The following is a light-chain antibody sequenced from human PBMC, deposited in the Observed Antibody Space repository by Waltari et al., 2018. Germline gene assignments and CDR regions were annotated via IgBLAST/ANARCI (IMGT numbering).Light chain of an antibody. CDR3: CSYVGSHWV. CDR2: EVS. Sequence: QSALTQPASVSGSPGQSITISCTGTRSDVGTYDLVSWYQQESGKAPKVMIYEVSKRPSGVSNRFSGSKSGNTASLTISGLQAEDEGDYYCCSYVGSHWVFGGGTKLTVL. J-gene: IGLJ3*02. V-gene: IGLV2-23*02. CDR1: RSDVGTYDL.